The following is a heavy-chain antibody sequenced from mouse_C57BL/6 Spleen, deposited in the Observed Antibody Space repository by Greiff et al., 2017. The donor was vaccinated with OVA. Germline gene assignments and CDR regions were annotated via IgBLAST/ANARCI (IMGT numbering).Heavy chain of an antibody. J-gene: IGHJ1*03. CDR2: IDPETGGT. V-gene: IGHV1-15*01. CDR3: TRVGHYYGSSYGYFDV. CDR1: GYTFTDYE. D-gene: IGHD1-1*01. Sequence: QVQLKQSGAELVRPGASVTLSCKASGYTFTDYEMHWVKQTPVHGLEWIGAIDPETGGTAYNQKFKGKAILTADKSSSTAYMELRSLTSEDSAVYYCTRVGHYYGSSYGYFDVWGTGTTVTVSS.